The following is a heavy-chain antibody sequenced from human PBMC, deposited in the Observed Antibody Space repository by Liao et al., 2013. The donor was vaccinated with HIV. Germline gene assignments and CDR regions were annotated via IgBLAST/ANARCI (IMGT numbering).Heavy chain of an antibody. CDR3: ARGFRIRGAFDY. V-gene: IGHV4-34*01. D-gene: IGHD3-10*01. CDR1: GGSFSGYY. J-gene: IGHJ4*02. CDR2: INHSGGT. Sequence: QVHLQESGPGLVKPSQTLSLTCAVYGGSFSGYYWSWIRQPPGKGLEWVGEINHSGGTNYNPSLKSRVTISTDRSKNQFSLTLSSVTAADTALYYCARGFRIRGAFDYWGQGSLVTVSS.